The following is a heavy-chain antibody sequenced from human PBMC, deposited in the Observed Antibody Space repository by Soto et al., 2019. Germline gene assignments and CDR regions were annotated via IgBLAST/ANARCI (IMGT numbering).Heavy chain of an antibody. CDR2: IKSKTNGGTT. Sequence: EVQLVESGGDLVKPGGPFRPPWAAPDLVLGNAGLAWSAQAPGKGLEWVGRIKSKTNGGTTDYAAPVKGRSVISRDDSKNTLYLQMNSLKTEDTAVYYCTTDDPINKHWGQGTLVTVSS. CDR3: TTDDPINKH. J-gene: IGHJ4*02. CDR1: DLVLGNAG. V-gene: IGHV3-15*01.